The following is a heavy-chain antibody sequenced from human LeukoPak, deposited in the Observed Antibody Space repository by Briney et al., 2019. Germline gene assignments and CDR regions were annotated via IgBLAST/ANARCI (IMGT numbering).Heavy chain of an antibody. J-gene: IGHJ4*02. CDR1: GFTFTNAW. CDR2: IKSKTDGETT. CDR3: TTDLGTYYHGSQRLIPIDY. Sequence: GGSLRLSCVDSGFTFTNAWMSWVRQAPGKGLEWIGRIKSKTDGETTNYAEPVRGRFTISRDDSKSAVYLQMNSLKIEDTAVYYCTTDLGTYYHGSQRLIPIDYWGQGTLITVSS. D-gene: IGHD3-10*01. V-gene: IGHV3-15*01.